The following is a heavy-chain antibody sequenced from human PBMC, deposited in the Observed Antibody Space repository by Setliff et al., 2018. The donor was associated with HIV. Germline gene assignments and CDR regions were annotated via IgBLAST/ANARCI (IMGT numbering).Heavy chain of an antibody. CDR2: IYIYNSGST. J-gene: IGHJ4*02. D-gene: IGHD3-3*01. V-gene: IGHV4-59*01. Sequence: SEILSLTCTVSGDSISSYYWSWIRQPPGKGLEWIGYIYIYNSGSTNYNPSLTSRVTISADTSRNQFSLKLTSVTAADTAIYYCARGVNFDYWGQGTQVTVSS. CDR3: ARGVNFDY. CDR1: GDSISSYY.